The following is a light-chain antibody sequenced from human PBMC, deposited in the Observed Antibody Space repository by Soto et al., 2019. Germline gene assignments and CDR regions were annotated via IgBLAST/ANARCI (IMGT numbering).Light chain of an antibody. Sequence: QSALTQPASVSGSPGQSITISCTGTSSDVGGYNYVSWYQQHPGKAPKLMIYDVSNRPSGVSNRFSGSKSGNTASLTISGLQAEDEADYYCSSYTSSSTVVFCGVTQLTVL. CDR3: SSYTSSSTVV. V-gene: IGLV2-14*01. J-gene: IGLJ2*01. CDR1: SSDVGGYNY. CDR2: DVS.